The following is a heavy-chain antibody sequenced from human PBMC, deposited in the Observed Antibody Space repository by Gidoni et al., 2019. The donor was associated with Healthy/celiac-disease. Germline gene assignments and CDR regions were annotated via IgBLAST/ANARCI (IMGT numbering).Heavy chain of an antibody. CDR3: AKDNSSGYYIFDY. CDR2: ISWNSGSI. CDR1: GFTFDDYA. J-gene: IGHJ4*02. Sequence: EVQLVESGGGLVQPGRSLRLSCAASGFTFDDYAMHWVRQAPGKGLEWVSGISWNSGSIGYADSVKGRFTISRDNAKNSLYLQMNSLRAEDTALYYCAKDNSSGYYIFDYWGQGTLVTVSS. D-gene: IGHD3-22*01. V-gene: IGHV3-9*01.